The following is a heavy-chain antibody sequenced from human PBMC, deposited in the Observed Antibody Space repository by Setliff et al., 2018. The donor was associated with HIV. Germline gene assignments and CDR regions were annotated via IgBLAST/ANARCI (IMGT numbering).Heavy chain of an antibody. Sequence: ASVKVSCKVSGYTLTELSMHWVRQAPGKGLEWMGGFDPEDGETIYAQKFQGRVTMTEDTSTDTAYMELSSLRSEDTAVYYCATDQISDGSGSYPKSYFDYWGQGTLVT. V-gene: IGHV1-24*01. CDR2: FDPEDGET. D-gene: IGHD3-10*01. CDR3: ATDQISDGSGSYPKSYFDY. J-gene: IGHJ4*02. CDR1: GYTLTELS.